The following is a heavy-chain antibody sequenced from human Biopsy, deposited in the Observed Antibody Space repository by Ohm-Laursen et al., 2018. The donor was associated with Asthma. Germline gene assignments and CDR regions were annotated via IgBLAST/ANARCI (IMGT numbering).Heavy chain of an antibody. CDR2: IHYSGST. CDR1: GGSISISGFY. Sequence: GTLSLTCSVAGGSISISGFYWGWIRQPPGKGLEWIGSIHYSGSTYFNPSLKSRVTIFVDTSKNQFSLKVDSVAAADTAVYYCARLTGNFRIDYWGQGTLVTVSS. CDR3: ARLTGNFRIDY. V-gene: IGHV4-39*01. J-gene: IGHJ4*02. D-gene: IGHD4-23*01.